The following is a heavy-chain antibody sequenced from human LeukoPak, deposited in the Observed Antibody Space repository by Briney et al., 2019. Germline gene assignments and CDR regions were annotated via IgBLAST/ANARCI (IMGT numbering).Heavy chain of an antibody. J-gene: IGHJ4*02. Sequence: ASVKVSCKASGYTFSSYGISWVRQAPGQGLEWMGWISAYNGNTNYRQKLQGRVTMTTDTFTGTAYMDLRSLRSDDTAIYYCARDSPDGSGTYYDDSPDYWGQGTLVTVSS. CDR3: ARDSPDGSGTYYDDSPDY. V-gene: IGHV1-18*01. CDR1: GYTFSSYG. D-gene: IGHD3-10*01. CDR2: ISAYNGNT.